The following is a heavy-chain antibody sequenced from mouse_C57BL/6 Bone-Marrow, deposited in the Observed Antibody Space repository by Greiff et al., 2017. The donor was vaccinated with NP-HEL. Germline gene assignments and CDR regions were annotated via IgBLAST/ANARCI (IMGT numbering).Heavy chain of an antibody. CDR2: IDPEDGET. CDR1: GFNIKDYY. CDR3: ARPEYYGSSYWYFDV. V-gene: IGHV14-2*01. J-gene: IGHJ1*03. Sequence: EVQGVESGAELVKPGASVKLSCTASGFNIKDYYMHWVKQRTEQGLEWIGRIDPEDGETKYAPKFQGKATITADTSSNTAYLQLSSLTSEDTAVYYCARPEYYGSSYWYFDVWGTGTTVTVSS. D-gene: IGHD1-1*01.